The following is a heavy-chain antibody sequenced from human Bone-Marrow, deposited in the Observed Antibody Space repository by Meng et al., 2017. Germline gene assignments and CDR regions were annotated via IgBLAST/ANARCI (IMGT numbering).Heavy chain of an antibody. Sequence: GESLKISCAASGFTFDDHAMHRVRQAPGKGLEWVSLISWNGGSTDYADSVKGRFTISRDNIKDSLYLQMNSLRAEDTALYYCAKATPTEGPSYYYYSMGVWGPGTTVTVSS. CDR3: AKATPTEGPSYYYYSMGV. J-gene: IGHJ6*02. CDR2: ISWNGGST. D-gene: IGHD4-11*01. CDR1: GFTFDDHA. V-gene: IGHV3-43D*03.